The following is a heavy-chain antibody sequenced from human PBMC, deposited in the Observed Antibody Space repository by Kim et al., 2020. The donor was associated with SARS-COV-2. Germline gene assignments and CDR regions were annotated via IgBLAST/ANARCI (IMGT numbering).Heavy chain of an antibody. V-gene: IGHV1-3*01. J-gene: IGHJ6*02. CDR2: INAGNGNT. D-gene: IGHD2-2*01. CDR1: GYTFTSYA. CDR3: ARRIGYCSSTSCYSEYYYGMDV. Sequence: ASVKVSCKASGYTFTSYAMHWVRQAPGQRLEWMGWINAGNGNTKYSQKFQGRVTITRDTSASTAYMELSSLRSEDTAVYYCARRIGYCSSTSCYSEYYYGMDVWGQGTTVTVSS.